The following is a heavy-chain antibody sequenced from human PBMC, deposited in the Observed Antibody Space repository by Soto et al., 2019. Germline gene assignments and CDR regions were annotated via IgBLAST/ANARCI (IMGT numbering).Heavy chain of an antibody. V-gene: IGHV4-31*03. J-gene: IGHJ3*02. D-gene: IGHD3-22*01. CDR2: IYYSGST. CDR1: GGSISSGGYY. CDR3: ARDRYYDSSGYYKSDAFDI. Sequence: PSETLSLTCTVSGGSISSGGYYWSWIRQHPGKGLEWIGYIYYSGSTYYNPSLKSRVTISVDTPKNQFSLKLSSVTAADTAVYYCARDRYYDSSGYYKSDAFDIWGQGTMVTVSS.